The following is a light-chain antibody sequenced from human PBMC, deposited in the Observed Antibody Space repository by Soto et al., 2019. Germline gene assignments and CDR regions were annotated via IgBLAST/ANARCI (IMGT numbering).Light chain of an antibody. J-gene: IGKJ2*01. CDR3: QHYADSPHT. Sequence: DIQMTQSPSSLSASVGDTVTISCRASQNIGRYLSWYQQKPGQAPKLLIYAASTLQSGVPSRFSGSKSGTDFILTISRLEPEDFAVYYCQHYADSPHTFGQGTKLEIK. CDR2: AAS. V-gene: IGKV1-39*01. CDR1: QNIGRY.